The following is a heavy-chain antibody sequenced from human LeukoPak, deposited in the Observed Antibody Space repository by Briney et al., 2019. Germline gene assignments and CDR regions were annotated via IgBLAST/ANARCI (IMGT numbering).Heavy chain of an antibody. Sequence: GGSLRLSCTASGFTLGDYPMSWFRQAPGKELEWIGFIRRKLDGGTAEYAASVKGRFTISRDDSTSIAYLQMNSLKTEDTAVYYCSRSSGWLSVYWGQGTLVTVSS. CDR2: IRRKLDGGTA. J-gene: IGHJ4*02. D-gene: IGHD6-19*01. V-gene: IGHV3-49*03. CDR1: GFTLGDYP. CDR3: SRSSGWLSVY.